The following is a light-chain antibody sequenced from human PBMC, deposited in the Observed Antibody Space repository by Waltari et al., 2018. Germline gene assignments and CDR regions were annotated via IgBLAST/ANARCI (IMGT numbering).Light chain of an antibody. J-gene: IGLJ2*01. V-gene: IGLV2-8*01. CDR2: EVN. CDR3: SSFFGTNDVV. CDR1: SSESANYAH. Sequence: QSALTQPPSASGAPGQSVPLPCPGTSSESANYAHVSWYQQRPGKAPQLLIYEVNRRPSGVSERFSGSRSGNTASLTVSGLQSEDEAYYFCSSFFGTNDVVFGGGTRLAV.